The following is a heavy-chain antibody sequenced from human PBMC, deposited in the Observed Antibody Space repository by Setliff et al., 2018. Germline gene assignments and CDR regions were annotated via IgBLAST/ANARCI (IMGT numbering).Heavy chain of an antibody. J-gene: IGHJ3*02. Sequence: ASVKVSCKVSGYTLTELSMHWVRQAPGKGLEWMGGFDPEDGETIYAQKFQGRVTMTEDTSTDTAYMELSSLRSEDTAVYYCVTFASYIVLMVYARSGAFDIWGQGTMVTVSS. D-gene: IGHD2-8*01. V-gene: IGHV1-24*01. CDR1: GYTLTELS. CDR2: FDPEDGET. CDR3: VTFASYIVLMVYARSGAFDI.